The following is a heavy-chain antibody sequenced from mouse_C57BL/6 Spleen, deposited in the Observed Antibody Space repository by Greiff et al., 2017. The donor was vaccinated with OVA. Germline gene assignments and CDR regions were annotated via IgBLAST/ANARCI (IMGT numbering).Heavy chain of an antibody. D-gene: IGHD2-5*01. J-gene: IGHJ4*01. Sequence: VHLVESGPGLVAPSQSLSITCTVSGFSLTSYGVHWVRQPPGKGLEWLVVIWSDGSTTYNSALKSRLSISKDNSKSQVFLKMNSLQTDDTAMYYCARDYSKGYYAMDYWGQGTSVTVSS. CDR2: IWSDGST. V-gene: IGHV2-6*03. CDR3: ARDYSKGYYAMDY. CDR1: GFSLTSYG.